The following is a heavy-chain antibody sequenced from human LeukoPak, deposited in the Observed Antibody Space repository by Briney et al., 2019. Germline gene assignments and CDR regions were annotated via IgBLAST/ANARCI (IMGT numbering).Heavy chain of an antibody. CDR3: ASRVDYGDPFDY. V-gene: IGHV4-59*12. CDR1: GGSLSSYY. Sequence: SETLSLTCTVSGGSLSSYYWSWIRQPPGKGLEWIGYIYYSGSTNYNPSLKSRVTISVDTSKNQFSLKLSSVTAADTAVYYCASRVDYGDPFDYWGQGTLVTVSS. J-gene: IGHJ4*02. CDR2: IYYSGST. D-gene: IGHD4-17*01.